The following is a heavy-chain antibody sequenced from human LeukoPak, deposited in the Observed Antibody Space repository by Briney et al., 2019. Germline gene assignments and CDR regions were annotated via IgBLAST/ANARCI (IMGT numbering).Heavy chain of an antibody. Sequence: PGRSLGLSCAASGFTFDDYAMHWVRQAPGKGLEWVSGISWNSGSIGYADSVRGRFTISRDNAKNSLYLQMNSLRAEDTALYYCAKSITFGGVIAFDYWGQGTLVTVSS. J-gene: IGHJ4*02. CDR3: AKSITFGGVIAFDY. D-gene: IGHD3-16*02. CDR1: GFTFDDYA. V-gene: IGHV3-9*01. CDR2: ISWNSGSI.